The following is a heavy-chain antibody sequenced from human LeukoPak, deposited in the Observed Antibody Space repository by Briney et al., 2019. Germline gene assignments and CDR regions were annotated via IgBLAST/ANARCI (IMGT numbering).Heavy chain of an antibody. V-gene: IGHV3-23*01. D-gene: IGHD3-9*01. Sequence: GGSLRLSCAGSGFTFNSYAMSWFRQSPGKGLDWVSAISGGGGSTYFADSVKGRFTISRDNAKNTLYLQMNSLRAEDTAVYYCAKFYDISTGYFDYWGQGTLVTVSS. CDR1: GFTFNSYA. CDR3: AKFYDISTGYFDY. J-gene: IGHJ4*02. CDR2: ISGGGGST.